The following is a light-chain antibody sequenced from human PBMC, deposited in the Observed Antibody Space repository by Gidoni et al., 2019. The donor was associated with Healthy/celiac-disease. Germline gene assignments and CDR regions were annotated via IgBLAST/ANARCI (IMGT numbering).Light chain of an antibody. Sequence: DIQMTQSPSSLSASVGDRVTINCRASQSISSYFNWYQQKPGKAPKLLIYAAASLQSGVPSRFSGSGSGTDFSLTISSLQPEDFATDYCQQSYSTPFAFGGGTKVEIK. CDR1: QSISSY. J-gene: IGKJ4*01. V-gene: IGKV1-39*01. CDR2: AAA. CDR3: QQSYSTPFA.